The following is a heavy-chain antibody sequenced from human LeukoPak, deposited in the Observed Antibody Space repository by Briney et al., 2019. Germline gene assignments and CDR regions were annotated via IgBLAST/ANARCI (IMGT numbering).Heavy chain of an antibody. CDR1: GGSISSSSYY. Sequence: SETLSLPCTVSGGSISSSSYYWGWIRQPPGKGLEWIGSIYYSGSTYYNPSLKSRVTISVDTSKNQFSLKLSSVTAADTAVYYCARDVGLLWFGELSPNFDYWGQGTLVTVSS. CDR3: ARDVGLLWFGELSPNFDY. CDR2: IYYSGST. V-gene: IGHV4-39*07. D-gene: IGHD3-10*01. J-gene: IGHJ4*02.